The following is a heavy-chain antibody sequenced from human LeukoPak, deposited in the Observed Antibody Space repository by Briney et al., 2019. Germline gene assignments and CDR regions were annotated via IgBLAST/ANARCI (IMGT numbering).Heavy chain of an antibody. Sequence: PGGSLRLSCVGSGFTFSDYYMGWIRQAPGKGLEWVAYIGGSGSTLFYADSVKGRFTISRDNPKESLYLQMNSLRAEDTAMYFCARDYKPHYYSGTWDYWGQGSLVTVSS. V-gene: IGHV3-11*01. CDR2: IGGSGSTL. CDR1: GFTFSDYY. CDR3: ARDYKPHYYSGTWDY. D-gene: IGHD3-10*01. J-gene: IGHJ4*02.